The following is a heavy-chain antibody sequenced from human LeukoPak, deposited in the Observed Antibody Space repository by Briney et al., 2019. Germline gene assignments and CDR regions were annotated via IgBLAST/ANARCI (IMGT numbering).Heavy chain of an antibody. CDR1: EYTFTSYY. D-gene: IGHD6-13*01. CDR3: ARSPTAGRNYYYYYMDV. J-gene: IGHJ6*03. Sequence: ASVKVSCKASEYTFTSYYMHWVRQAPGQGLEWMGIINPSGGSTSYAQKFQGRVTMTRDMSTSTVYMELSSLRSEDTAVYYCARSPTAGRNYYYYYMDVWGKGTTVTVSS. V-gene: IGHV1-46*01. CDR2: INPSGGST.